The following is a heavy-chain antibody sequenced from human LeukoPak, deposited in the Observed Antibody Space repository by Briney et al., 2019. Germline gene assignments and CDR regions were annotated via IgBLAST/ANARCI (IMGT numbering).Heavy chain of an antibody. J-gene: IGHJ6*02. Sequence: GGSLRLSCAASGFTFSGFEMNWVRQAPGKGLEWVSSISSSSSYIYYADSVKGRFTISRDNAKSSLYLQMNSLRAEDTAVYYCARAKYQLLLRDYYYYGMDVWGQGTTVTVSS. D-gene: IGHD2-2*01. CDR3: ARAKYQLLLRDYYYYGMDV. CDR2: ISSSSSYI. CDR1: GFTFSGFE. V-gene: IGHV3-21*01.